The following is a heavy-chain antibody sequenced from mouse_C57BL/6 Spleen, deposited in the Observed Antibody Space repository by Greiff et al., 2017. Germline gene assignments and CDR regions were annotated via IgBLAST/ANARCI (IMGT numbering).Heavy chain of an antibody. J-gene: IGHJ2*01. CDR2: IDPSDSYT. CDR3: ARSLYYGSSYGDY. Sequence: QVQLQQSGAELVRPGTSVKLSCKASGYTFTSYWMHWVKQRPGQGLEWIGVIDPSDSYTNYNQKFKGKATLTVDTSSSTAYMQLSSLTSEDSAVYYCARSLYYGSSYGDYWGQGTTLTVSS. CDR1: GYTFTSYW. V-gene: IGHV1-59*01. D-gene: IGHD1-1*01.